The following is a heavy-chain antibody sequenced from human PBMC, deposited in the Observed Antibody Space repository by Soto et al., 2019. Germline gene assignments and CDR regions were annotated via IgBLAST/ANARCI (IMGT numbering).Heavy chain of an antibody. V-gene: IGHV3-23*01. J-gene: IGHJ4*02. CDR2: ISGSGGST. CDR3: AKARDIVLMVYAIFVPYFDY. CDR1: GFTFSSYA. D-gene: IGHD2-8*01. Sequence: PGGSLRLSCAASGFTFSSYAMSWVRQAPGKGLEWVSAISGSGGSTYYADSVKGRFTISRDNSKNTLYLQMNSLRAEDTAVYYCAKARDIVLMVYAIFVPYFDYWGQGTLVTVSS.